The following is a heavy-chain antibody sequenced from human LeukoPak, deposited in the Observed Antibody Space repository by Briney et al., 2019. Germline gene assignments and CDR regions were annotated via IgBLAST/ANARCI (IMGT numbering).Heavy chain of an antibody. CDR3: AKAGQTYYDSSGYFADY. D-gene: IGHD3-22*01. CDR2: ISGSGGST. Sequence: GGSLRLSCAASGFTLSGYATSSVCQAPGKGLEWVSAISGSGGSTYYADSVKGRFTISRDNSKNTLYLQMNSLTAEDTAVHYCAKAGQTYYDSSGYFADYWGQGTLVTVSS. J-gene: IGHJ4*02. V-gene: IGHV3-23*01. CDR1: GFTLSGYA.